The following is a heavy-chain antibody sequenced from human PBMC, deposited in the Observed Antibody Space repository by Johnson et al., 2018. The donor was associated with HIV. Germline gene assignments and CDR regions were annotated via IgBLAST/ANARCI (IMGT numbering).Heavy chain of an antibody. D-gene: IGHD2-21*02. Sequence: QVQLVESGGGVVQPGRSLRLSCAASGFTFSSYAMHWVRQAPGKGLEWVAVISYDGSNKYYADSVKGRFTISRDNSKNTLYLQMNSLRAADTAVYYCARESAYCGGDCHDAFDIWGQGTMVTVSS. CDR3: ARESAYCGGDCHDAFDI. CDR1: GFTFSSYA. CDR2: ISYDGSNK. J-gene: IGHJ3*02. V-gene: IGHV3-30-3*01.